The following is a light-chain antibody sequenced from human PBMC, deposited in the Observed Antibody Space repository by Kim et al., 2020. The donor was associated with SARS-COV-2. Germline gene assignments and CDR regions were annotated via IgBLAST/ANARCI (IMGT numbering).Light chain of an antibody. V-gene: IGKV3-20*01. CDR3: QHYGTSGLT. Sequence: EIVLTQSPGTLSLSPGERATLSCRASQSVGIIYLAWYQQKPGQAPRLLIYHASSRATGIPDRFSGSGSGTDFTLTISRLEPDDFAVYYCQHYGTSGLTFGGGTKLEI. CDR2: HAS. CDR1: QSVGIIY. J-gene: IGKJ4*01.